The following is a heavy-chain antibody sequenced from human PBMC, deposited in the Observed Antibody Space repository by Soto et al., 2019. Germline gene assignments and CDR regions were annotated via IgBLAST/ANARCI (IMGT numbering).Heavy chain of an antibody. D-gene: IGHD2-15*01. Sequence: QVQLQESGPGLVKPSGTLSLTCTVSGVSISSHDWWTWVRQPPGKGLEWIGESHHSGNTNYNSSLESRVTISVDKSKNQFSLKLSSVTFADTAVYYCATGDISGFYLGQGTLFTVCS. CDR1: GVSISSHDW. CDR2: SHHSGNT. J-gene: IGHJ4*02. CDR3: ATGDISGFY. V-gene: IGHV4-4*02.